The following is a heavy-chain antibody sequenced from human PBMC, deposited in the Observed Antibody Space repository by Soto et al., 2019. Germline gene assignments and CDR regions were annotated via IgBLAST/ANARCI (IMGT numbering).Heavy chain of an antibody. Sequence: QVQLVQSGAEVKKPGSSVKISCKASGGSFRTNAFSWVRQAPGQGLEWMGGIIPIFPTPDYAQKFQGRVTITADESTTTTYMELSSLRSEDTATYYCARDKDRQQLGGNYYYIMAVWGQGTTVTVSS. V-gene: IGHV1-69*12. D-gene: IGHD3-3*02. J-gene: IGHJ6*02. CDR1: GGSFRTNA. CDR2: IIPIFPTP. CDR3: ARDKDRQQLGGNYYYIMAV.